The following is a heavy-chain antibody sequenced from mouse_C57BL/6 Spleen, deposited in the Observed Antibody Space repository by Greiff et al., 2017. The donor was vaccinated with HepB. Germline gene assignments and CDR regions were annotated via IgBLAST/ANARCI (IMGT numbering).Heavy chain of an antibody. J-gene: IGHJ3*01. Sequence: QVQLKESGAELVKPGASVKLSCKASGSTFTEYTIHWVKQRSGQGLEWIGWFYPGSGSIKYNENFKDKATLTADKSSSTVYMELSGLTSEDSAVYFSARHGPHGGFAYWGQGTLVTVSA. CDR2: FYPGSGSI. V-gene: IGHV1-62-2*01. CDR1: GSTFTEYT. CDR3: ARHGPHGGFAY.